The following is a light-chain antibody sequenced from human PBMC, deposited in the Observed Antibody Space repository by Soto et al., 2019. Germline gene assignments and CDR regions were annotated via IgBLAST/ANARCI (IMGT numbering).Light chain of an antibody. Sequence: QSVLTQPASVSGSPGQSITISCTGTSSGVGGYNYVSWYQQHPGKDPKLMIYDVSNRPSGVSNRFSGSKSGNTASLTISGLQAEDEADYYCSSYTSSSTRVFGTGTKGTVL. J-gene: IGLJ1*01. CDR1: SSGVGGYNY. CDR2: DVS. V-gene: IGLV2-14*01. CDR3: SSYTSSSTRV.